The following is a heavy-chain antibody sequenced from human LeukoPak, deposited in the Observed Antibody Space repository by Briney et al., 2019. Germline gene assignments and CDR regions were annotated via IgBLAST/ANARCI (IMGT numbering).Heavy chain of an antibody. CDR1: GFTFSTYS. CDR3: ARNALTVNFDY. Sequence: PGGSLRLSCAASGFTFSTYSMTWVRQAPGKGLEWVSYISSSSGAIYYADSVKGRFTISRDNAKNSLYLQMNSLRAEDTAVYYCARNALTVNFDYWGQGTLVTVSS. J-gene: IGHJ4*02. D-gene: IGHD3-10*01. CDR2: ISSSSGAI. V-gene: IGHV3-48*01.